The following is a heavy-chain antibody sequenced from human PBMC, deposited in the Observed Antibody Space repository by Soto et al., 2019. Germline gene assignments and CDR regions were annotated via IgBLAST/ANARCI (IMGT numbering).Heavy chain of an antibody. Sequence: QVQLVESGGGVVQPGWSLRLSCAASGFTFSSYGMHWVRQAPGKGLEWVAVIWYDGSNKYYADSVKGRFTISRDNSKNTLYLQMNSLRAEDTAVYYCARDYDFWSGYYGYFDYWGQGTLVTVSS. CDR3: ARDYDFWSGYYGYFDY. CDR2: IWYDGSNK. J-gene: IGHJ4*02. CDR1: GFTFSSYG. D-gene: IGHD3-3*01. V-gene: IGHV3-33*01.